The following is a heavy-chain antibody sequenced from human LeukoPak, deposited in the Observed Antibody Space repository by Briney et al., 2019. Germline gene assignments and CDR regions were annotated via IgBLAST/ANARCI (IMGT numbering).Heavy chain of an antibody. CDR2: IYYSGST. J-gene: IGHJ4*02. V-gene: IGHV4-59*01. CDR1: GGSFSGYY. D-gene: IGHD3-22*01. Sequence: ASETLSLTCAVYGGSFSGYYWSWIRQPPGKGLEWIGYIYYSGSTNYNPSLKSRVTISVDTSKNQFSLKLSSVTAADTAVYYCAREVPDDSSGYSVWGQGTLVTVSS. CDR3: AREVPDDSSGYSV.